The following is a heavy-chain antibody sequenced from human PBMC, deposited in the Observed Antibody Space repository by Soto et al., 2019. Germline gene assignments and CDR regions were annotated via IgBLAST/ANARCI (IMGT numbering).Heavy chain of an antibody. V-gene: IGHV4-59*01. D-gene: IGHD3-22*01. J-gene: IGHJ4*02. Sequence: QVQLQESGPGLLKPSETLSLTCTVSGASISTDYWSWIRQPPGKGLEWIGYIYYSGSTNYNPSLKSRVTISVDTSKNQFSLKLSSVTAADTAVYYCARSRGGYFDYWGQGTLVTVSS. CDR2: IYYSGST. CDR3: ARSRGGYFDY. CDR1: GASISTDY.